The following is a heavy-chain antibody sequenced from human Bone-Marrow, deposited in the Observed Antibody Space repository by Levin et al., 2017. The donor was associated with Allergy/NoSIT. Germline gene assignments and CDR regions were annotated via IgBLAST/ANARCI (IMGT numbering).Heavy chain of an antibody. CDR3: AHGWMAVAGSLSFDY. D-gene: IGHD6-19*01. J-gene: IGHJ4*02. CDR2: IYRNDDK. Sequence: SGPTLVKPTQTLTLTCTFSGFSLSTSGVGVGWIRQPPGKALEWLALIYRNDDKRYSPSLKSRLTITKDTSKNQVVLTMTNMDPVDTATYYCAHGWMAVAGSLSFDYWGQGTLVTVSS. V-gene: IGHV2-5*01. CDR1: GFSLSTSGVG.